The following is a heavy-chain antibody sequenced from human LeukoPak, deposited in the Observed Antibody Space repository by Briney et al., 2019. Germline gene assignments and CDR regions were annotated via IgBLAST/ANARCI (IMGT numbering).Heavy chain of an antibody. CDR3: ARVGVDFWSGYYPPYYFDY. CDR2: IYYSGST. CDR1: GGSISSYY. Sequence: PSETLSLTCTVSGGSISSYYWSWIRQPPGKGLEWIGYIYYSGSTNYNPSLKSRVTISVDTSKNQFFLKLSSVTAADTAVYYCARVGVDFWSGYYPPYYFDYWGQGTLVTVSS. J-gene: IGHJ4*02. D-gene: IGHD3-3*01. V-gene: IGHV4-59*01.